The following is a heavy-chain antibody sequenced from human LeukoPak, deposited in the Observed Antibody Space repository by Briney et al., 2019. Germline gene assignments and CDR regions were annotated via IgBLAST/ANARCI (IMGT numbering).Heavy chain of an antibody. V-gene: IGHV3-23*01. Sequence: GGSLRLSCAASGFPFSAWTMSWVRQTPGMGLEWISTIKGSDGTTYFADSVKGRYTISRDNSKNTLYLQMDNLRAEDTAMYYCAKDLGLPVGSTPFDLWGQGTLVTVSS. CDR2: IKGSDGTT. CDR3: AKDLGLPVGSTPFDL. CDR1: GFPFSAWT. J-gene: IGHJ5*02. D-gene: IGHD1-26*01.